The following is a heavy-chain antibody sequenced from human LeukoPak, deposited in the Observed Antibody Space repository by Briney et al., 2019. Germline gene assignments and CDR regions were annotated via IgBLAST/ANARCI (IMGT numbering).Heavy chain of an antibody. CDR3: ARDFIYDILTGYFYPSEGYAFDI. J-gene: IGHJ3*02. V-gene: IGHV1-18*01. Sequence: ASVKVSCKASGYTFTSYAMHWVRQAPGQRLEWMGWISAYNGNTNYAQKLQGRVTMTTDTSTSTAYMELRSLRSDDTAVYYCARDFIYDILTGYFYPSEGYAFDIWGQGTMVTVSS. CDR1: GYTFTSYA. CDR2: ISAYNGNT. D-gene: IGHD3-9*01.